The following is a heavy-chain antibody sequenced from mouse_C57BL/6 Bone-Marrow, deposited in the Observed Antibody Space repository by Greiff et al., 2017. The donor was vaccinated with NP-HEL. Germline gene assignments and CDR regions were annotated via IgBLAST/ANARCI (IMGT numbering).Heavy chain of an antibody. D-gene: IGHD2-5*01. J-gene: IGHJ3*01. CDR3: TKALYYSNYEGWFAD. V-gene: IGHV1-5*01. Sequence: VQLQQSGTVLARPGASVKMSCKTSGYTFTSYWMHWVKQRPGQGLEWIGAIYPGNSDTSYNQKFKGKAKLTAVTSASTAYMELSSLTNEDSAVYYCTKALYYSNYEGWFADWGQGTLVTVSA. CDR2: IYPGNSDT. CDR1: GYTFTSYW.